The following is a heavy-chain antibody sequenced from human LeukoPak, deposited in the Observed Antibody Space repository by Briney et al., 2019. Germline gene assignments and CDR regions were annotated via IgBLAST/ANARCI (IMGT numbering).Heavy chain of an antibody. CDR2: MNPNSGNT. D-gene: IGHD1-1*01. CDR1: GYTFTSYD. Sequence: ASVKASCKASGYTFTSYDINWVRQATGQGLEWMGWMNPNSGNTGYAQKFQGRVTMTRNTSISTAYMELSSLRSEDTAVYYCATRGSQLPKGAFDIWGQGTMVTVSS. CDR3: ATRGSQLPKGAFDI. J-gene: IGHJ3*02. V-gene: IGHV1-8*01.